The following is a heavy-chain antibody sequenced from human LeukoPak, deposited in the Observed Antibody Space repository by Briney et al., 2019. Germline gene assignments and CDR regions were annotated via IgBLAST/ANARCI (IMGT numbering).Heavy chain of an antibody. Sequence: SETLSLTCTVSGGSISSYYWSRIRQPAGKGLEWIGRIYTSGSTNYNPSLKSRVTMSVDTSKNQFSLKLSSVTAADTAVYYCARDVRYFDWLTYNWFDPWGQGTLVTVSS. CDR1: GGSISSYY. CDR3: ARDVRYFDWLTYNWFDP. CDR2: IYTSGST. V-gene: IGHV4-4*07. J-gene: IGHJ5*02. D-gene: IGHD3-9*01.